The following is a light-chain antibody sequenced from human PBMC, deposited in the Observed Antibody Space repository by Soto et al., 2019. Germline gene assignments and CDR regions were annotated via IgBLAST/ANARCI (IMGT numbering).Light chain of an antibody. J-gene: IGLJ1*01. CDR3: CSYTTSRTYV. V-gene: IGLV2-14*01. Sequence: QSVLTQPASVSGSPGQSITISCTGASSDVGAYDHVSWYQQHPGKAPKLMICEVNNRPSGVSDRFSGSKSGNTASLTISGLQAEDEASYYCCSYTTSRTYVFGTGTKVTVL. CDR2: EVN. CDR1: SSDVGAYDH.